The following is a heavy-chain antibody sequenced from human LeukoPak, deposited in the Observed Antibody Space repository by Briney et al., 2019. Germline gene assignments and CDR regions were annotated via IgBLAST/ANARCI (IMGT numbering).Heavy chain of an antibody. D-gene: IGHD3-22*01. J-gene: IGHJ4*02. V-gene: IGHV3-23*01. CDR1: GFTFSSYA. CDR2: IGDSDDNT. Sequence: GGSPRLSCAASGFTFSSYAMSWVRQAPGKGLEWVSGIGDSDDNTYYADSVKGRFTISRDNSKNTLYLQMNSLRAEDTAVYFCAKHRGDYYEPFDHWGQGTLVTVSS. CDR3: AKHRGDYYEPFDH.